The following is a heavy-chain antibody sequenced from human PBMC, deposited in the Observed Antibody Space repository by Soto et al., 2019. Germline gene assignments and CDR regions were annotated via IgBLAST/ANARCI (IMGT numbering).Heavy chain of an antibody. V-gene: IGHV1-69*01. D-gene: IGHD6-19*01. CDR1: RVAFSKFI. CDR3: AKVRYSSPMGYYYGMDV. J-gene: IGHJ6*02. Sequence: QAQLEQSGGEVKKPGSSVKVSCKASRVAFSKFIVTWVRQAPGLGLEWVGGIIPIFGTANYAQKFQGRVTITADESTSTSYMEVNNLRSEDTAVYYCAKVRYSSPMGYYYGMDVWG. CDR2: IIPIFGTA.